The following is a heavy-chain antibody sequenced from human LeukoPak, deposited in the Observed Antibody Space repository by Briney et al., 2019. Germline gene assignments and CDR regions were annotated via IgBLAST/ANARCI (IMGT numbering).Heavy chain of an antibody. V-gene: IGHV3-74*01. D-gene: IGHD3-10*01. CDR1: GFTFSSYW. CDR2: INSVVSST. J-gene: IGHJ1*01. CDR3: AELTSMVEQY. Sequence: WGSLRLSCEASGFTFSSYWMHWVSQVPGKGLVWVSRINSVVSSTSYADSVKGRFTISRDNAKNTLYLQMNSLRAEDTAVYYCAELTSMVEQYWGQGTLVTVSS.